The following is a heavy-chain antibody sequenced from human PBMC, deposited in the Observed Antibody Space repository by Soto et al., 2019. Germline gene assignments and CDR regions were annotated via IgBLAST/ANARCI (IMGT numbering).Heavy chain of an antibody. V-gene: IGHV3-23*01. D-gene: IGHD6-19*01. CDR2: ISGSGGST. CDR1: GFTFSSYA. J-gene: IGHJ4*02. CDR3: AKDPGASSDWHGGLY. Sequence: EVQLLESGGGLVQPGGSLRLSCAASGFTFSSYAMSWVRQAPGKGLEWVSAISGSGGSTYCADSVKGRFTISRDNSKNTLYLQMNSLRAEDTAVYYCAKDPGASSDWHGGLYWGQGTLVTVSS.